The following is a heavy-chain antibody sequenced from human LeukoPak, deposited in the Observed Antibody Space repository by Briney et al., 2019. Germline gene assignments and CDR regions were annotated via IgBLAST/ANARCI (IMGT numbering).Heavy chain of an antibody. V-gene: IGHV3-7*04. CDR2: IKQDGSEK. CDR3: ARGYDSSGYYYEEYYFDY. CDR1: GFTFSSYW. J-gene: IGHJ4*02. Sequence: GGTLRLSCAASGFTFSSYWMSWVRQAPGKGLEWVANIKQDGSEKYYVDSVKGRFTISRDNAKNSLYLQMNSLRAEDTAVYYCARGYDSSGYYYEEYYFDYWGQGTLVTASS. D-gene: IGHD3-22*01.